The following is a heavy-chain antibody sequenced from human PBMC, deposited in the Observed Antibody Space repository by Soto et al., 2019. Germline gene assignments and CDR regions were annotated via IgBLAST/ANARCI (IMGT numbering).Heavy chain of an antibody. CDR1: GGTFSSYA. CDR3: ARDLLTYDFWSGYYGFDY. J-gene: IGHJ4*02. D-gene: IGHD3-3*01. CDR2: IIPIFGTA. Sequence: ASVKVSCKASGGTFSSYAISWVRQAPGQGLEWMGGIIPIFGTANYAQKFQGRVTITADESASTAYMELSSLRSEDTAVYYCARDLLTYDFWSGYYGFDYWGQGTLVTVSS. V-gene: IGHV1-69*13.